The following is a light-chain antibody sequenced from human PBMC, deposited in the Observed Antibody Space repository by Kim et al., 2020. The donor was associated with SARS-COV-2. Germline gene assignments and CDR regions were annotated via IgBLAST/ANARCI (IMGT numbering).Light chain of an antibody. V-gene: IGLV2-14*03. CDR2: DVT. Sequence: TGTTVDVGGYGFVSWYQQHPGKAPKLMFYDVTKRPSGVSSRLSGSNSGNTASLTISGLQADDEAYYHCSSYTDSTTPHVLFGGGTQLTVL. J-gene: IGLJ2*01. CDR1: TVDVGGYGF. CDR3: SSYTDSTTPHVL.